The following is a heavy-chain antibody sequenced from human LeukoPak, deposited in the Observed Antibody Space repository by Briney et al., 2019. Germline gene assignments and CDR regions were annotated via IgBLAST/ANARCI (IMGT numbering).Heavy chain of an antibody. CDR2: ISGSGGST. J-gene: IGHJ4*02. V-gene: IGHV3-23*01. D-gene: IGHD3-16*02. CDR1: GFTFSSYA. CDR3: ARGIYDYVWGSYRYTRSFDY. Sequence: GGSLRLSCAASGFTFSSYAMSWVRQAPGKGLEWVSAISGSGGSTYYADSVKGRFTISRDNSKNALYLQMNSLRAEDTAVYYCARGIYDYVWGSYRYTRSFDYWGQGTLVTVSS.